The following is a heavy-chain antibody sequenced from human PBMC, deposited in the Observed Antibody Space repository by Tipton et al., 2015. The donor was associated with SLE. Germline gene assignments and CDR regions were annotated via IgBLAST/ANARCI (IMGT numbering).Heavy chain of an antibody. CDR1: GGSISSGDYY. CDR3: AREKPPYDSSGYYFDY. Sequence: TLSLTCTVSGGSISSGDYYWSWIRQPPGKGLEWIGYIYYSGSTYYNPSLKSRVTISVDTSKNQFSLKLSSVTAADTAVYYCAREKPPYDSSGYYFDYWGQGTLVTVSS. J-gene: IGHJ4*02. CDR2: IYYSGST. V-gene: IGHV4-30-4*01. D-gene: IGHD3-22*01.